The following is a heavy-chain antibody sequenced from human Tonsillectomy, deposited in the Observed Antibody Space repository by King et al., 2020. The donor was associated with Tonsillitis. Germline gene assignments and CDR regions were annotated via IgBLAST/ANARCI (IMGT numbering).Heavy chain of an antibody. D-gene: IGHD5-18*01. Sequence: VQLVESGGGLVQPGGSLRLPCAASGFTFSTYSMNWVRQAPGQGLEWVAYISSGSGTMYYADSVKGRFTISRDIVKNSLYLQMNRLRVEDTAVYYCARTRGYSYGYSDYWGQGTLVTVSS. CDR2: ISSGSGTM. V-gene: IGHV3-48*01. CDR1: GFTFSTYS. CDR3: ARTRGYSYGYSDY. J-gene: IGHJ4*02.